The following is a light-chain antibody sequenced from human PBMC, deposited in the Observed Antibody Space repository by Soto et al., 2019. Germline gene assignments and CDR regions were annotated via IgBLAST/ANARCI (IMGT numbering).Light chain of an antibody. V-gene: IGLV2-11*01. CDR3: CSYAGNYSAV. J-gene: IGLJ7*01. Sequence: QSALTQPRSVSGSPGQSVTISCTGTNSDVGNYDYVSWYQQYPGKAPKLIISDVSKRPSGVPDRFSGSKSGNTASLTISGLQTEDEADYYCCSYAGNYSAVFGGGTQLTVL. CDR2: DVS. CDR1: NSDVGNYDY.